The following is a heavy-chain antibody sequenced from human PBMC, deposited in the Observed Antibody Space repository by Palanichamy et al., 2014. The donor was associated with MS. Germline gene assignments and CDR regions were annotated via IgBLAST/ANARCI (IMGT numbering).Heavy chain of an antibody. V-gene: IGHV3-23*01. D-gene: IGHD7-27*01. CDR1: GFTFSSYT. J-gene: IGHJ3*01. CDR3: VKASPMGMRAFDV. Sequence: QLLESEGGVRQPGGSLRLSCSASGFTFSSYTMNWVRQAPGQGLEWVSSISGNGGSTFYGDSVKGRFTVSRDNSKNTLSLQMDSLRVDDTALYYCVKASPMGMRAFDVWGQGTTVIVS. CDR2: ISGNGGST.